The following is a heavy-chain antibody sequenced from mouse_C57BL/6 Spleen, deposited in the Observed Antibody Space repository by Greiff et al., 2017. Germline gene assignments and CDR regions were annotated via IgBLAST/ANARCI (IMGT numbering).Heavy chain of an antibody. CDR1: GYTFTDYE. CDR2: IDPETGGT. Sequence: VQRVESGAELVRPGASVTLSCKASGYTFTDYEMHWVKQTPVHGLEWIGAIDPETGGTAYNQKFKGKAILTADKSSSTAYMELRSLTSEDSAVYYCTRSTITTVVATRFDYWGQGTTLTVSS. D-gene: IGHD1-1*01. J-gene: IGHJ2*01. CDR3: TRSTITTVVATRFDY. V-gene: IGHV1-15*01.